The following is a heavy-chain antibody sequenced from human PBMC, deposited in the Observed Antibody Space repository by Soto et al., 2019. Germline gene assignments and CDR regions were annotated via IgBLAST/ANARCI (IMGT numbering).Heavy chain of an antibody. D-gene: IGHD6-6*01. V-gene: IGHV4-59*08. CDR3: ARQSIAARPGPY. Sequence: SETLSLTCSFSGDSVTSHYLTWIRQSPGKGLEWIGCIYYTGFSYYNPSLKSRVTISVDTSKNQFSLKVTSVTAADTAVYYCARQSIAARPGPYWGQGSLVTVSS. J-gene: IGHJ4*02. CDR2: IYYTGFS. CDR1: GDSVTSHY.